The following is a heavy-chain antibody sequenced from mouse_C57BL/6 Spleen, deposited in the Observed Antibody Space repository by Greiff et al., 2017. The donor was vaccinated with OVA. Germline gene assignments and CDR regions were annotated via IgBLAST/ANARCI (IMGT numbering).Heavy chain of an antibody. CDR2: ISDGGSYT. CDR3: AREGHDYPWFAY. CDR1: GFTFSSYA. V-gene: IGHV5-4*01. J-gene: IGHJ3*01. Sequence: EVKLMESGGGLVKPGGSLKLSCAASGFTFSSYAMSWVRQTPEKRLEWVATISDGGSYTYYPDNVKGRFTISRDNAKNNLYLQMSHLKSEDTAMYYCAREGHDYPWFAYWGQGTLVTVSA. D-gene: IGHD2-4*01.